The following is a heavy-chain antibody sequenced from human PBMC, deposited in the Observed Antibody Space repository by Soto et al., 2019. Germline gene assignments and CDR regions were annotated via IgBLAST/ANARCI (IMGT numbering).Heavy chain of an antibody. Sequence: SQTLSLTCAISGDSVSSNSAAWNWIRQSPSRGLEWLGRTYYRSKWYNDYAVSVKSRITINPDTSKNQFSLQLNSVTPEDTAVYYCARAVNHYDSSGYYSPGNYYYYYGMDVWGQGTTVTVSS. CDR1: GDSVSSNSAA. CDR2: TYYRSKWYN. CDR3: ARAVNHYDSSGYYSPGNYYYYYGMDV. V-gene: IGHV6-1*01. D-gene: IGHD3-22*01. J-gene: IGHJ6*02.